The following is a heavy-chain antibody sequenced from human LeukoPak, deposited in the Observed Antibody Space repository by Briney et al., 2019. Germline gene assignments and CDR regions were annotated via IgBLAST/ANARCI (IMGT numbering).Heavy chain of an antibody. D-gene: IGHD3-10*01. CDR2: ISRSSTDT. J-gene: IGHJ4*02. V-gene: IGHV3-11*06. CDR1: GFTFTDFY. CDR3: ARKTYYYDSGSYSKSYYFDY. Sequence: MPGGSLRLSRAASGFTFTDFYMSWIRQAPGEGLEWLSDISRSSTDTNYADSVKGRFTIYRDNAKNSLFLQLNSLRAEDTAVYYCARKTYYYDSGSYSKSYYFDYWGQGTLVTVSS.